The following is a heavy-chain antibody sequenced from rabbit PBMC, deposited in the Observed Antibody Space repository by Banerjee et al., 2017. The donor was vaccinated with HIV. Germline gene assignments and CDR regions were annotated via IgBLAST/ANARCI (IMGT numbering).Heavy chain of an antibody. Sequence: QEQLEESGGDLVKPEGSLTLTCTASGFSFSNGYVMCWVRQAPGKGLEWIGCIYTYSSGSTYYASWVNGRFTISLDNAQNTVFLQMTSLTAADTATYFCARDLAAVTGWNFGLWGQGTLVTVS. CDR2: IYTYSSGST. CDR3: ARDLAAVTGWNFGL. J-gene: IGHJ3*01. D-gene: IGHD7-1*01. V-gene: IGHV1S45*01. CDR1: GFSFSNGYV.